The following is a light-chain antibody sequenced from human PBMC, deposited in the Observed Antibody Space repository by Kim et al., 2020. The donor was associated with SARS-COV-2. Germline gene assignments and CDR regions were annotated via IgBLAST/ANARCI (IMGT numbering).Light chain of an antibody. CDR3: QQYNSYSST. V-gene: IGKV1-5*03. Sequence: DVQMTQSPFTLSASVGDSVTITCRASQSINSWLAWYQQKPGKAPKLLLHKASILETGVPSGFSGSQSGTEFTLTISSLQPDDFAIYYCQQYNSYSSTFGRGTKVDIK. J-gene: IGKJ1*01. CDR2: KAS. CDR1: QSINSW.